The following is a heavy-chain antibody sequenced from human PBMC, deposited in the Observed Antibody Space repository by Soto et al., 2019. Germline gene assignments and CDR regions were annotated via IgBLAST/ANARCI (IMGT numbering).Heavy chain of an antibody. D-gene: IGHD2-15*01. Sequence: QVQLQESGPGLVKPSQTLSLTCTVSGGSISSGGYYWSWIRQHPGKGLEWIGYIYYRGSTYYNPSLKSRVTISVDTSKNQFSLKLSSVTAADTSVYYCARESGCSGGSCYQDYYYYYGMDVWGQGTTVTVSS. V-gene: IGHV4-31*03. CDR2: IYYRGST. CDR3: ARESGCSGGSCYQDYYYYYGMDV. J-gene: IGHJ6*02. CDR1: GGSISSGGYY.